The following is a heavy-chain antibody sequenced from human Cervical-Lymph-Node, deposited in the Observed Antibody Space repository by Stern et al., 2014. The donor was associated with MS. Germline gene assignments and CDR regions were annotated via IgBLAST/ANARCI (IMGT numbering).Heavy chain of an antibody. J-gene: IGHJ3*01. V-gene: IGHV3-74*01. CDR1: GFTFSSYW. CDR3: ARSAPYAFDF. Sequence: EVQLVESGGGLVPPGGSLRLSCAASGFTFSSYWMHWVRQAPGKGLVWVSRINSDGSSINYADSVKGRFTISRDNARNTLYLQMNSLRAEDTAVYYCARSAPYAFDFWGQGTMVTVSS. CDR2: INSDGSSI.